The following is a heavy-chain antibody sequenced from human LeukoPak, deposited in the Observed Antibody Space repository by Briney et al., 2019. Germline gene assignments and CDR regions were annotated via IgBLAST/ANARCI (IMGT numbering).Heavy chain of an antibody. D-gene: IGHD2-2*01. CDR2: INPNSGGT. J-gene: IGHJ4*02. CDR3: ARDSLYCSSTSCYPYYFDY. V-gene: IGHV1-2*02. Sequence: ASVKVSCKASGYTFTGYYMHWVRQAPGQGLEWMGWINPNSGGTNYAQKFQGRVTMTRDTSISTAYMELSRLRSDDTAVYYCARDSLYCSSTSCYPYYFDYWGQGTLVTVSS. CDR1: GYTFTGYY.